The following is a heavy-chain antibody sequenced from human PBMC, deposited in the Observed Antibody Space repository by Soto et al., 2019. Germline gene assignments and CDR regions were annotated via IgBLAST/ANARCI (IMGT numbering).Heavy chain of an antibody. CDR3: ARDQSFDRTYYYGIDV. V-gene: IGHV1-18*01. Sequence: ASVKVSCKSSGYPFTHYGITWIRQARGQGLEWMGWISPFNGDTNYGQTLQGRVTLTTETSTSTVYMELRSLRSDDTAVYYCARDQSFDRTYYYGIDVWGQGTTVTVSS. J-gene: IGHJ6*02. CDR2: ISPFNGDT. CDR1: GYPFTHYG. D-gene: IGHD3-16*01.